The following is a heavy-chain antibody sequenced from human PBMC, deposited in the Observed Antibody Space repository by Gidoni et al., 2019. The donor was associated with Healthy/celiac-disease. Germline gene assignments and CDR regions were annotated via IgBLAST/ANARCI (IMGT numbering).Heavy chain of an antibody. V-gene: IGHV3-23*04. CDR3: AQDPVLSPDTAMVQGYFDY. D-gene: IGHD5-18*01. CDR1: GVTFSSYA. Sequence: EVQLVESGGGLVQPGGSRRRYCAASGVTFSSYAMSWVRQAPGKGLEWVSAISGSGGSTYYADSVSGRFTIFRDNSNTTLSLHMTRLSAEDTAVSSCAQDPVLSPDTAMVQGYFDYWGPGTLVTVSS. CDR2: ISGSGGST. J-gene: IGHJ4*02.